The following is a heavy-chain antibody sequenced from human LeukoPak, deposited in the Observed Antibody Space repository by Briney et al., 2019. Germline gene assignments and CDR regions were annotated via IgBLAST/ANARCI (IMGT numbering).Heavy chain of an antibody. CDR1: GFTFDNYA. CDR2: ISWNSGTI. CDR3: ARVMGGDYDYVWGSYRPFPLRSRWFDP. Sequence: PGRSLRLSCAASGFTFDNYAMNWVRQVPGKGLEWILLISWNSGTIGYADSAKGRFTISRDNANNFLYLQMNSLRAEDTALYYCARVMGGDYDYVWGSYRPFPLRSRWFDPWGQGTLVTVSS. D-gene: IGHD3-16*02. J-gene: IGHJ5*02. V-gene: IGHV3-9*01.